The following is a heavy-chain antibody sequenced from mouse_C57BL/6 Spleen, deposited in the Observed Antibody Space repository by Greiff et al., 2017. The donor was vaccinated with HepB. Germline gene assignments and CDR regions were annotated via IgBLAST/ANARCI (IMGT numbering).Heavy chain of an antibody. CDR2: IDPNSGGT. Sequence: QVQLQQPGAELVKPGASVKLSCKASGYTFTSYWMHWVKQRPGRGLEWIGRIDPNSGGTKYNEKFKSKATLTVDKPSSTAYMQLSSLTSEDSAVYYWARMRERTVVPHFDYWGQGTTLTVSS. V-gene: IGHV1-72*01. D-gene: IGHD1-1*01. J-gene: IGHJ2*01. CDR3: ARMRERTVVPHFDY. CDR1: GYTFTSYW.